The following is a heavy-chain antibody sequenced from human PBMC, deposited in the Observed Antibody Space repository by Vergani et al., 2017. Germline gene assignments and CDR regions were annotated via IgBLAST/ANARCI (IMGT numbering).Heavy chain of an antibody. D-gene: IGHD4-23*01. Sequence: QVQLVQSGAEVKKPGSSVKVSCKASGGPFSSYAISWVRQAPGQGLELMGGIIPIFGTANYAQKFQGRVTITADESTSTAYMELSSLRSEDTAVYYCARGXSPYGGNLLDAFDIWGQGTMVTVSS. CDR2: IIPIFGTA. V-gene: IGHV1-69*12. J-gene: IGHJ3*02. CDR3: ARGXSPYGGNLLDAFDI. CDR1: GGPFSSYA.